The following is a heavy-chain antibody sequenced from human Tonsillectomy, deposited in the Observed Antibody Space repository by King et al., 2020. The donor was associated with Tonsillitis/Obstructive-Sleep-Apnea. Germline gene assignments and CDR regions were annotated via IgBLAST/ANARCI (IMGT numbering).Heavy chain of an antibody. V-gene: IGHV4-39*02. Sequence: QLQESGPGQVKPSETLSLTCTVSGGSISSRIYYWGWIRQPPGKGLGWIGSIYFSGSTYYNPSPKSRGTLSVDTSKNLVSLKLSSVTAADTAVYYCARAWDGDPFDYWGQGTLVTVSS. CDR2: IYFSGST. CDR1: GGSISSRIYY. J-gene: IGHJ4*02. D-gene: IGHD4-17*01. CDR3: ARAWDGDPFDY.